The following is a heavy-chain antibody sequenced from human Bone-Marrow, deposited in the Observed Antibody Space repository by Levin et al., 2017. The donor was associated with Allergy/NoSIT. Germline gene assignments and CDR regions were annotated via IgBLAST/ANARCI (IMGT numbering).Heavy chain of an antibody. J-gene: IGHJ6*03. V-gene: IGHV4-31*03. CDR2: IYYSGRT. D-gene: IGHD4-17*01. CDR3: ARGPHYGDNYYYYMDV. Sequence: PSETLSLTCTVSGGSISSGGDYWSWIRQHPGTGLEWIGYIYYSGRTYYNPSLRSRIIISVDTSKNQFSLKLSSVTAADTAVYYCARGPHYGDNYYYYMDVWGKGTAVTVSS. CDR1: GGSISSGGDY.